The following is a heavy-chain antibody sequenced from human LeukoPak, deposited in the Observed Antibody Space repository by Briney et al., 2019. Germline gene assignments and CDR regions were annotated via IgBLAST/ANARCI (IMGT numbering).Heavy chain of an antibody. Sequence: GGSLRLSCAASGFTFSSYSMNWVRQAPGKGLEGVSSISSSSRYIYYADSAKGRFTISRDNSKNTLYLQMNSLRAEDTALYYCAKPAKTDYADYWGQGTLVTVSS. CDR2: ISSSSRYI. V-gene: IGHV3-21*04. CDR3: AKPAKTDYADY. J-gene: IGHJ4*02. D-gene: IGHD1-14*01. CDR1: GFTFSSYS.